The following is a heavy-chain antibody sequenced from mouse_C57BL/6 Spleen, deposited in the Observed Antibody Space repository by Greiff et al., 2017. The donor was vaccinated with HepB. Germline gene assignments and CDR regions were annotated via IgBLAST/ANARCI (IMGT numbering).Heavy chain of an antibody. V-gene: IGHV5-4*01. CDR1: GFTFSSYA. CDR3: ARDRGTAQATGAMDY. Sequence: EVQLVESGGGLVKPGGSLKLSCAASGFTFSSYAMSWVRQTPEKRLEWVATISDGGSYTYYPDNVKGRFTISRDNATNNLYLQMSHLKSEDTAMYYCARDRGTAQATGAMDYWGQGTSVTVSS. CDR2: ISDGGSYT. D-gene: IGHD3-2*02. J-gene: IGHJ4*01.